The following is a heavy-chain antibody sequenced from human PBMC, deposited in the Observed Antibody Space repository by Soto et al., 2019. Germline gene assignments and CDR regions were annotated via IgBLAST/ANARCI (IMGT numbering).Heavy chain of an antibody. CDR3: AKTSRITIFGVVIMGRHFDAFDI. CDR1: GFTFSSYA. CDR2: ISGSGGST. Sequence: GGSLRLSCAASGFTFSSYAMSWVRQAPGKGLEWVSAISGSGGSTYYADSVKGRFTISRDNSKNTLYLQMNSLRAEDTAVYYCAKTSRITIFGVVIMGRHFDAFDIWGQGTMVTVSS. J-gene: IGHJ3*02. D-gene: IGHD3-3*01. V-gene: IGHV3-23*01.